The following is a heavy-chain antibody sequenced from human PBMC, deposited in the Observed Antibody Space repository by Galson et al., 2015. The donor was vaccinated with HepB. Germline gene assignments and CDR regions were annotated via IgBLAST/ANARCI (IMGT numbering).Heavy chain of an antibody. J-gene: IGHJ5*01. D-gene: IGHD4-17*01. CDR3: AAHTADGESTFDF. CDR1: GFPFSRYW. CDR2: ISGSDDST. Sequence: SLRLSCAASGFPFSRYWMSWARQAPGKGLEWVSAISGSDDSTYFADSGKGRFSIFRDNSKNTLYLQLNSLRAEDTAVYYCAAHTADGESTFDFWGQGTLVTVSS. V-gene: IGHV3-23*01.